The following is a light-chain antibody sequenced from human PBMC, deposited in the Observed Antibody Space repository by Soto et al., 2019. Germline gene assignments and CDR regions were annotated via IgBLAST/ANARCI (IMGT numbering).Light chain of an antibody. V-gene: IGLV1-40*01. CDR3: QSFDSSLSGYV. CDR2: DNN. Sequence: QSVLTQPPSLSGAPGQRVTISCTGSSSNIGAGYDVHWYQQFPGTAPKLLIYDNNNRPSGVPDRFSGSKSGTSASLAITGLQADDEADYYCQSFDSSLSGYVFGAGTKVTV. J-gene: IGLJ1*01. CDR1: SSNIGAGYD.